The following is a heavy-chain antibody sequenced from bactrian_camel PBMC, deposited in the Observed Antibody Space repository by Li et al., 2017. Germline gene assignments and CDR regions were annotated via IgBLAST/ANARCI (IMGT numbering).Heavy chain of an antibody. J-gene: IGHJ4*01. CDR1: AYTQSSSC. V-gene: IGHV3S57*01. CDR2: IDDDGST. D-gene: IGHD3*01. Sequence: HVQLVESGGGSVQAGGSLRLSCSSSAYTQSSSCMGWFRRAAGKEREGVAAIDDDGSTTYADSVKGRFTLSRDNAKDTLYLQMNSLKIEDTAVYYCALGSSRQATMTARGKGTQVTVS.